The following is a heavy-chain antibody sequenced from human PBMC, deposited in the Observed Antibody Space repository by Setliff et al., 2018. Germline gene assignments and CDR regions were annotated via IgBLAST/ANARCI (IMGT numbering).Heavy chain of an antibody. CDR3: ARLKTAMVDF. Sequence: SETLSLTCTVSGGSISSGYYWGWIRQPPGKRLEWIGSLYYSGTTYCNPSLNSRVTISMDTSTNQFSLKLSSVTAADTAVYYCARLKTAMVDFWGQGTLVTVSS. D-gene: IGHD5-18*01. J-gene: IGHJ4*02. V-gene: IGHV4-39*01. CDR2: LYYSGTT. CDR1: GGSISSGYY.